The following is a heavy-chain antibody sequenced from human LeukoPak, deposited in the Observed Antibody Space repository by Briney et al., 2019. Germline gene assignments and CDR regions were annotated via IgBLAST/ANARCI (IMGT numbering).Heavy chain of an antibody. CDR3: ARDEGAKIAFAI. Sequence: ASVKVSCKASGGTFSSYAISWVRQAPGQGVEWMGGIIHILGTANYAQKFQGRVTINADKSTSTAYMELSSLRSEDTAVYYCARDEGAKIAFAIWGQGTMVTVSS. J-gene: IGHJ3*02. D-gene: IGHD1-26*01. CDR2: IIHILGTA. V-gene: IGHV1-69*06. CDR1: GGTFSSYA.